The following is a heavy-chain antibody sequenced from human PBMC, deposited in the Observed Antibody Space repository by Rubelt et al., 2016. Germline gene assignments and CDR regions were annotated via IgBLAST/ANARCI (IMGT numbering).Heavy chain of an antibody. J-gene: IGHJ4*02. Sequence: GFGGGLVQPGGSLRLSCAASGFTFSGYSMNWVRQAPGKGLEWVSSISTKSDYIYYADSVKGRFTISRDNAKNSLYLQMNSLRAEGMAVYYCARGRGITVTGKEDYFDYWGQGTLVTVSS. V-gene: IGHV3-21*01. D-gene: IGHD6-19*01. CDR1: GFTFSGYS. CDR2: ISTKSDYI. CDR3: ARGRGITVTGKEDYFDY.